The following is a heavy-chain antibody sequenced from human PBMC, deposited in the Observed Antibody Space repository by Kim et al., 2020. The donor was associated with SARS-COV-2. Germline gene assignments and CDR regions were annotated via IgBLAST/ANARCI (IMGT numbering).Heavy chain of an antibody. CDR3: AKWRYGTRGVDWHLDL. J-gene: IGHJ2*01. D-gene: IGHD2-8*02. V-gene: IGHV4-59*02. Sequence: SETLSLTCNVSGVSVSGYHWGWIRQPPGKGLELIGYMHNDGSVNYKASLKSRATVSVDTSNNQFSLRLTSVTAADTAVYFCAKWRYGTRGVDWHLDLWGR. CDR2: MHNDGSV. CDR1: GVSVSGYH.